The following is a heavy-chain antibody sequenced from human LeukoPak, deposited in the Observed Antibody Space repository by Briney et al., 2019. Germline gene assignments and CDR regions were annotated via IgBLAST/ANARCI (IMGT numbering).Heavy chain of an antibody. V-gene: IGHV4-34*01. CDR1: GGSFSGYY. CDR3: AGGDYVGLSTLYFDY. Sequence: SETLSLTCAVYGGSFSGYYWSWIRQPPGKGLEWIGEINHSGSTNYNPSLKSRVTISVDTSKNQFSLKLSSVTAADTAVYYCAGGDYVGLSTLYFDYWGQGTLVTVSS. D-gene: IGHD4-17*01. J-gene: IGHJ4*02. CDR2: INHSGST.